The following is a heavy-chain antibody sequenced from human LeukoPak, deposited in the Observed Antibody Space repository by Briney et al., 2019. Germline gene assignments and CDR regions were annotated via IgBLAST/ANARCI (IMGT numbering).Heavy chain of an antibody. CDR2: IYYSGST. Sequence: SETLSLTCTVSGGSINSYYWSWIRQPPGKGLEWIGYIYYSGSTNYNPSLKSRVTISVDTSKNQFSLKLSSVTAADTAVYYCARQVPHCSGGSCYFGGRRYYFDYWGQGTLVTVSS. J-gene: IGHJ4*02. CDR1: GGSINSYY. CDR3: ARQVPHCSGGSCYFGGRRYYFDY. D-gene: IGHD2-15*01. V-gene: IGHV4-59*08.